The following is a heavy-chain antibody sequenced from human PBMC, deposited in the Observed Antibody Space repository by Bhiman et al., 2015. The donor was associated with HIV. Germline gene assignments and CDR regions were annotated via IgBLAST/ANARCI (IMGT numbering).Heavy chain of an antibody. Sequence: EVQLVESGGGLVKPGGSLRLSCAASGFTFSTFSMNWVRQAPGKGLEWVSSISSSGYYIYYADSLKGRFTISRDNAKNSLYLQMDSLRAEDTVVYFCARDPGGSYFDYWGQGTLVTVSS. CDR3: ARDPGGSYFDY. CDR2: ISSSGYYI. J-gene: IGHJ4*02. D-gene: IGHD1-26*01. V-gene: IGHV3-21*01. CDR1: GFTFSTFS.